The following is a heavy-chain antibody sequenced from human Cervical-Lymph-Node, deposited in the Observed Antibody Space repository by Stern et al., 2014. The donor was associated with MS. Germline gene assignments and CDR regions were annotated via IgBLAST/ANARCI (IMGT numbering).Heavy chain of an antibody. Sequence: QVQLVQSGAEVKKPGASVKVSCKPSGYTFTSYGISWLRQAPGQGLEWMGWISAYNGNTYYTQNLQDRVTMTTDTSTNTAYMELRSLRSDDTAAYFCARGGTTSAANYYYYGLDVWGQGTTVTVSS. D-gene: IGHD3-16*01. J-gene: IGHJ6*02. CDR3: ARGGTTSAANYYYYGLDV. V-gene: IGHV1-18*01. CDR2: ISAYNGNT. CDR1: GYTFTSYG.